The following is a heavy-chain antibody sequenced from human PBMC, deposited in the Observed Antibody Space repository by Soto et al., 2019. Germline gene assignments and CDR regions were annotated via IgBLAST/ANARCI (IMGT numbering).Heavy chain of an antibody. CDR1: GFTLSSYA. CDR2: IGQNT. J-gene: IGHJ4*02. Sequence: EVQLLQSGGGLVQPGGSLRLSCAASGFTLSSYAMSWVRQTPGGGLGWVSAIGQNTHYVDSVKGRFTISRDNSKNTLYLQMNSLRAEDTAVYYCAKKASSSSAHFDYWGQGTLVTVSS. D-gene: IGHD6-6*01. CDR3: AKKASSSSAHFDY. V-gene: IGHV3-23*05.